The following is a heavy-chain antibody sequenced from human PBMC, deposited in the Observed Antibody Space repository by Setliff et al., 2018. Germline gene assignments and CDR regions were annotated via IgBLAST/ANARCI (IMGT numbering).Heavy chain of an antibody. CDR3: ARTGTYRYFDY. CDR2: IYYRGDT. J-gene: IGHJ4*02. D-gene: IGHD1-1*01. Sequence: KTSETLSLTCTVSGASLNSGTYYWGWIRQPPGKGLEWIGRIYYRGDTYYNPSLKGRFTISVDTAQNQFSLRLTSVTAADTAVYYCARTGTYRYFDYWGQGALVTVSS. V-gene: IGHV4-39*01. CDR1: GASLNSGTYY.